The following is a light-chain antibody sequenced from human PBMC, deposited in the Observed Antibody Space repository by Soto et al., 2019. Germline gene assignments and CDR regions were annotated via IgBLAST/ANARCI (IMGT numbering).Light chain of an antibody. J-gene: IGKJ1*01. CDR2: GAS. CDR3: QQYGSSPRT. CDR1: QSVSSSY. Sequence: EIVLTQSPGTLSLSPGERATLSCRASQSVSSSYLAWYQQKPGQAPRLLIYGASSRATGITDTFSGSGSGADFTIIISRREPADVAVYYCQQYGSSPRTFGQGTKVEI. V-gene: IGKV3-20*01.